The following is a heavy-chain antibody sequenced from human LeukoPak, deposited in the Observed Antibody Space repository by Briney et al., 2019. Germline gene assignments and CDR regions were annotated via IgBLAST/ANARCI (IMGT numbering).Heavy chain of an antibody. Sequence: PGGSLRLSCAASGFTFSDYYMTWIRQAPGKGLEWVSYISDSGSTICYADSVKGRFTISRDNAKNSLYLQMSSLRAEDTAVYYCARAWEICDYWGQGTLVTVSS. V-gene: IGHV3-11*01. CDR3: ARAWEICDY. CDR1: GFTFSDYY. J-gene: IGHJ4*02. D-gene: IGHD3-16*01. CDR2: ISDSGSTI.